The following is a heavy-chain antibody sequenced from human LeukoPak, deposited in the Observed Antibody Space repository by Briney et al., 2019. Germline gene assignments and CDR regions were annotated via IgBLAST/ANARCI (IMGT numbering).Heavy chain of an antibody. Sequence: GGSLRLSCAASGFTLSNYWFHWVRQAPGQGLVWVARINTDGSTTNYADSVKGRFTISRDNAKNTLYLQMNSLRAEDTAVYHCANDMTGPVDSWGQGTLVTVSS. J-gene: IGHJ4*02. CDR1: GFTLSNYW. CDR3: ANDMTGPVDS. V-gene: IGHV3-74*01. CDR2: INTDGSTT. D-gene: IGHD3-9*01.